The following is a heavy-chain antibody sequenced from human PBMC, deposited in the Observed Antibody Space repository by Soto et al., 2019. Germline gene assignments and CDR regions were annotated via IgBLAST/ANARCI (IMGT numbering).Heavy chain of an antibody. V-gene: IGHV4-30-2*01. J-gene: IGHJ5*02. CDR3: ARAVFCTDGFCFPNWLDP. Sequence: KPSETLSLTCNMSGDSYSISTYSWSWIRQPPGEALEWIGYIYQTGTTQYNPSLSSRISISADRSKNQFSLHLTSVTAADTAVYYCARAVFCTDGFCFPNWLDPWGQGILVTVSS. D-gene: IGHD2-8*01. CDR1: GDSYSISTYS. CDR2: IYQTGTT.